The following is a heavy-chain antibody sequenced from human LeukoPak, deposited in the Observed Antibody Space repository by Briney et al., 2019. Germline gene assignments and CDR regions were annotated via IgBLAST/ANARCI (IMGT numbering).Heavy chain of an antibody. V-gene: IGHV3-23*01. Sequence: GGSLRLSCAASGFTVSSNCMSWVRQAPGKGLEWVSAISGSGGSTYYADSVKGRFTISRDNSKNTLYLQMNSLRAEDTAVYYCAKFSTYYDFWSGYLDAFDIWGQGTMVTVSS. D-gene: IGHD3-3*01. CDR1: GFTVSSNC. CDR3: AKFSTYYDFWSGYLDAFDI. CDR2: ISGSGGST. J-gene: IGHJ3*02.